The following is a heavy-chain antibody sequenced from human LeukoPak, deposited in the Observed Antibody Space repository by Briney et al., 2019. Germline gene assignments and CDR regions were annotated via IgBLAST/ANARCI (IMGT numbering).Heavy chain of an antibody. D-gene: IGHD2-21*01. V-gene: IGHV4-59*01. CDR1: AGSISSYY. J-gene: IGHJ3*02. Sequence: SETLSLTCTVSAGSISSYYWSWIRQPPGKGLEWIGYIYYSGSTNYNPSLKSRVTISVDTSKNQFSLKLSSVTAADTAVYYCARERDSFTPYAFDIWGQGTMVTVSS. CDR3: ARERDSFTPYAFDI. CDR2: IYYSGST.